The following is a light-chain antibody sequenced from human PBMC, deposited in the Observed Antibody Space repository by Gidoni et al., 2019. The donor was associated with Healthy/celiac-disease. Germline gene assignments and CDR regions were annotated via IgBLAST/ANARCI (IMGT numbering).Light chain of an antibody. CDR3: QQSYSTHWT. CDR2: AAS. Sequence: DIQMTQSPSSLSASVGDRVTITCRASQSISSYLNWYQLKPGKAPKLLIYAASSLQSGVPSRFSGSGSGTDFTLTISSLQPEDFATYYCQQSYSTHWTCGQGTKVEIK. J-gene: IGKJ1*01. CDR1: QSISSY. V-gene: IGKV1-39*01.